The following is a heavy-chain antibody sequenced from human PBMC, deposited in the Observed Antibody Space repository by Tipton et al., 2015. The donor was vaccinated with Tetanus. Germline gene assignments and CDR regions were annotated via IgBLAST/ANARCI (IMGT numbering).Heavy chain of an antibody. CDR2: IFHRGST. Sequence: GLVKPSETLSLTCTVSGGSMSNNYWSWIRQPPGKGLEWIAYIFHRGSTNYNPSLMSRVTLSLDTARGQFSLKLTSVTAADAAVYFCARDRRDFAYDSRGFYSPLYYFDNWGQGVLVTVSS. V-gene: IGHV4-59*12. CDR3: ARDRRDFAYDSRGFYSPLYYFDN. J-gene: IGHJ4*02. CDR1: GGSMSNNY. D-gene: IGHD3-22*01.